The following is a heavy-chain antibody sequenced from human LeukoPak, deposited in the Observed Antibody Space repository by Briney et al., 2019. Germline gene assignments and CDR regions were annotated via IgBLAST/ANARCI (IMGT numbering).Heavy chain of an antibody. CDR2: INHSGST. CDR3: ASRPYYDFWSGYQPERNWFDP. J-gene: IGHJ5*02. V-gene: IGHV4-34*01. D-gene: IGHD3-3*01. CDR1: GGSISSYY. Sequence: PSETLSLTCTVSGGSISSYYWSWIRQPPGKGLEWIGEINHSGSTNYNPSLESRVTISVDTSKNQFSLKLSSVTAADTAVYYCASRPYYDFWSGYQPERNWFDPWGQGTLVTVSS.